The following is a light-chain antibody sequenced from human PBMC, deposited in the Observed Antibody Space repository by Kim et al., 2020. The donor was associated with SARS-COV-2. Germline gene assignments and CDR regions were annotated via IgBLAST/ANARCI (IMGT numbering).Light chain of an antibody. CDR2: WAS. CDR3: QQYYSTPFT. J-gene: IGKJ3*01. V-gene: IGKV4-1*01. Sequence: ATSNCKSSQSVLYSSNNKNYLAWYQQKPGQPPKLLIYWASTRESGVPDRFSGSGSGTDFTLTISSLQAEDVAVYYCQQYYSTPFTFGPGTKVDIK. CDR1: QSVLYSSNNKNY.